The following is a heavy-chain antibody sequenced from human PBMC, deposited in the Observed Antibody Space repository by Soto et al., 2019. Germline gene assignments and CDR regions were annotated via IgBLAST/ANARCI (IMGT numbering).Heavy chain of an antibody. D-gene: IGHD3-10*01. J-gene: IGHJ6*02. V-gene: IGHV3-11*01. CDR3: SRVRFGEWGYAMDV. CDR1: GLTFSDCY. CDR2: ISSSGSSI. Sequence: QVQLVESGGGLVKPGGSLRLSCAASGLTFSDCYMNWIRQAPGQGLEWVSYISSSGSSINYADSVKGRFTISRDNAKNSLYLQMNSLRAEDPAMYYCSRVRFGEWGYAMDVWGQGTTVTVSS.